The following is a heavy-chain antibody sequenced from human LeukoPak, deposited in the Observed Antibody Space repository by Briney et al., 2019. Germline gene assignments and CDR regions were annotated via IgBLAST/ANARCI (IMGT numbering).Heavy chain of an antibody. CDR3: ATATYSSSWYGSAVPLDY. D-gene: IGHD6-13*01. CDR1: GYTFTSYD. J-gene: IGHJ4*02. V-gene: IGHV1-8*01. Sequence: ASVKVSCKASGYTFTSYDINWVRQATGQGLEWMGWMNPNSGNTGYAQKFQGRVTMTRNTSISTAYMELSSLRSEDTAVYYCATATYSSSWYGSAVPLDYWGQGTLVTVSS. CDR2: MNPNSGNT.